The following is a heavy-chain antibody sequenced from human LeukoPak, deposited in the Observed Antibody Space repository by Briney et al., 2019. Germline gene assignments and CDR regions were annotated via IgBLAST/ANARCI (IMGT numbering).Heavy chain of an antibody. J-gene: IGHJ4*02. D-gene: IGHD6-13*01. CDR2: ISAYNGNT. Sequence: ASVKVSCKASGYTSTSYGISWVRQDPGEGLEWMGWISAYNGNTNYAQKLQGRVTMPADTSTSTAYMELRSLRSDDTAVYYCARERPYCSPNDYWGQGTLVTVSS. V-gene: IGHV1-18*01. CDR3: ARERPYCSPNDY. CDR1: GYTSTSYG.